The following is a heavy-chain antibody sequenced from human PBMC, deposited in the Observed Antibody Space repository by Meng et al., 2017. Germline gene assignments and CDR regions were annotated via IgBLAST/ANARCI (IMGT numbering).Heavy chain of an antibody. CDR1: GFIIMKYV. CDR3: ARDFVY. Sequence: SGGHVVTPEKPLSLPCIVVGFIIMKYVIHWDRQAPGKGVKWVAWIKKDGSRESYQGSVRGRFTIPRYNFQNTLYMEMNSLRSEDSALYYCARDFVYWGQAALVTVSS. CDR2: IKKDGSRE. J-gene: IGHJ4*02. V-gene: IGHV3-30*01.